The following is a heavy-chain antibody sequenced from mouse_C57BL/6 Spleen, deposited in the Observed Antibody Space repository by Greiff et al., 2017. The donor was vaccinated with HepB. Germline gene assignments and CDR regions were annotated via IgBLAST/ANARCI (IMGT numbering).Heavy chain of an antibody. D-gene: IGHD5-1*01. J-gene: IGHJ4*01. CDR1: GYTFTSYD. CDR2: IYPRDGST. Sequence: VKLQESGPELVKPGASVKLSCKASGYTFTSYDINWVKQRPGQGLEWIGWIYPRDGSTKYNEKFKGKATLTVGTSSSTAYMELHSLTSEDSAVYFCARKSNYYAMDYWGQGTSVTVSS. V-gene: IGHV1-85*01. CDR3: ARKSNYYAMDY.